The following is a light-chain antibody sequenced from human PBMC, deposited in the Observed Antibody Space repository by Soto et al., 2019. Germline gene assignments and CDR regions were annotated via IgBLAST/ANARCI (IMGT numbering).Light chain of an antibody. CDR3: QQYNNWPRT. Sequence: EIVMTQSPATLSVSPGERATLSCRASQSVNSDLAWYQQKPGQAPSLLIHGASTRATGIPARFSGGGSGTEFTLTISSLQSEDFAVYYCQQYNNWPRTFGQGTKVEIK. J-gene: IGKJ1*01. CDR2: GAS. V-gene: IGKV3-15*01. CDR1: QSVNSD.